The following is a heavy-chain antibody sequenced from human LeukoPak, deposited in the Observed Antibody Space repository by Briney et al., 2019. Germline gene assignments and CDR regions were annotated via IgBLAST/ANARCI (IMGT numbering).Heavy chain of an antibody. V-gene: IGHV3-23*01. CDR3: AKGRRWELTDY. CDR1: GFTFSNYA. CDR2: ISGSGGIT. Sequence: GGSLRLSCAASGFTFSNYAMTWVRQAPGKGLEWVSGISGSGGITYYADSMKGRFTISRDNSKNTLYLQVNSLRADDTAAYYCAKGRRWELTDYWGQGTLVTVSS. J-gene: IGHJ4*02. D-gene: IGHD1-26*01.